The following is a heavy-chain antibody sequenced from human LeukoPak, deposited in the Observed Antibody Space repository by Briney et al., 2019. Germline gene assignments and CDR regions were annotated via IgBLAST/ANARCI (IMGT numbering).Heavy chain of an antibody. D-gene: IGHD4-23*01. CDR1: GGSISSSSYY. Sequence: SETLSLTCTVSGGSISSSSYYWGWIRQPPGKGLEWIGSLYYNGSTYSNPSLKSRVTISVDTSKEQFSLNLSSVTAADTAVYYCARRGRLWWQLGFYWGQGTLVTVSS. CDR3: ARRGRLWWQLGFY. V-gene: IGHV4-39*01. J-gene: IGHJ4*02. CDR2: LYYNGST.